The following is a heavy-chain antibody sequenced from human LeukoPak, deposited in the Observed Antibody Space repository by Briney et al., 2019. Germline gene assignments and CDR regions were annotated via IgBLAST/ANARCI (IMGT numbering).Heavy chain of an antibody. J-gene: IGHJ4*02. CDR1: GLSLSNYP. CDR3: ASSADSCYSGWCSDH. V-gene: IGHV3-30*01. D-gene: IGHD2-15*01. CDR2: ITYDGAFDGGKT. Sequence: PGGSLRLSCEASGLSLSNYPMHWVRQAPGKGLEWITLITYDGAFDGGKTYYADSVKGRFTVSRDKSKNTLFLQMNSLRPEDTAFYRCASSADSCYSGWCSDHWGQGALVTVPS.